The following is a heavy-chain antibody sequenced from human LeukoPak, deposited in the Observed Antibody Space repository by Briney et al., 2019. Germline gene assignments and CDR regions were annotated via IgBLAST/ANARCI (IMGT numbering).Heavy chain of an antibody. Sequence: PGGSLRLSCAASGFTFSDHYMDWVRQAPGKGLEWVGRIRRKTDGETTDHAAPVKGRFTISRDDSKNTLYLQMNSLKTEDTAVYYCVTDLVIKGYFDYWGQGALVTVSS. J-gene: IGHJ4*02. CDR1: GFTFSDHY. V-gene: IGHV3-15*01. CDR3: VTDLVIKGYFDY. CDR2: IRRKTDGETT. D-gene: IGHD2-21*01.